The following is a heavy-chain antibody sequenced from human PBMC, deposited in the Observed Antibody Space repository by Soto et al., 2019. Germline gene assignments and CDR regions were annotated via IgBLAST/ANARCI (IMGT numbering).Heavy chain of an antibody. V-gene: IGHV3-21*01. J-gene: IGHJ5*02. CDR2: ISSSSSYI. CDR1: GFTFSSYS. D-gene: IGHD6-13*01. Sequence: EVQLVESGGGLVKPGGSLRLSCAASGFTFSSYSMNWVRQAPGKGLEWVSSISSSSSYIYYADSVKGRFTISRDNAKNSLYLQMNSLRAEDTAVYYCASYPRPFIAAAGMWFDPWGQGTLVTVSS. CDR3: ASYPRPFIAAAGMWFDP.